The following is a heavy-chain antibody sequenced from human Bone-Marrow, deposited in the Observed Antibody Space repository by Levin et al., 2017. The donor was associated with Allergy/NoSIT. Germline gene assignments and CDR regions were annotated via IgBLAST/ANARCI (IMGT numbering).Heavy chain of an antibody. CDR2: ISYDGYNT. D-gene: IGHD5-12*01. CDR3: AKAPFVDILATIDY. Sequence: GGSLRLSCAASGFTFNTYGMHWVRQAPGKGLEWVALISYDGYNTYYGDSVKGRFTISRDNSKNTLYLQMNSLRPEDTAVYYCAKAPFVDILATIDYWGQGILVTVSS. J-gene: IGHJ4*02. CDR1: GFTFNTYG. V-gene: IGHV3-30*18.